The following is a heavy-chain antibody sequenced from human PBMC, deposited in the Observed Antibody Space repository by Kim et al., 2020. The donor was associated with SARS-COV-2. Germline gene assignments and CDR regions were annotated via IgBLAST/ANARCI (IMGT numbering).Heavy chain of an antibody. V-gene: IGHV3-15*01. D-gene: IGHD1-26*01. J-gene: IGHJ5*02. Sequence: GGSLRLSCAASGFTISNAWMSWVRQAPGKGLEWVCRIKSNSDGGTPEYAAPVKGRFTISRDDSTNTLFLQMSSLKTEDTALYYCTRWNSGNYYDASWGQGSRVTVSS. CDR1: GFTISNAW. CDR3: TRWNSGNYYDAS. CDR2: IKSNSDGGTP.